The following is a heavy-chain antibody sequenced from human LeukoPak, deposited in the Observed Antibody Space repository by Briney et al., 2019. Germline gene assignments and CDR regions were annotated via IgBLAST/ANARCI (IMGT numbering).Heavy chain of an antibody. V-gene: IGHV3-64*01. CDR2: ISSNGGST. D-gene: IGHD6-13*01. Sequence: GGSLRLSCAASGFTFSSYAMHWVRQAPGKGLEYVSAISSNGGSTYYASSVKGRFTISRDNSKNTLYLQMGSLRAEDMAVYYCARDGTDSSSPFDYWGQGTLVTVSS. CDR1: GFTFSSYA. CDR3: ARDGTDSSSPFDY. J-gene: IGHJ4*02.